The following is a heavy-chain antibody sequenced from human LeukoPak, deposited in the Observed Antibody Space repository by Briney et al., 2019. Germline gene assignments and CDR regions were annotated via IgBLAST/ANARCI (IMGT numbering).Heavy chain of an antibody. D-gene: IGHD4-17*01. CDR2: IYSGGST. J-gene: IGHJ4*02. CDR1: GFTVSSNY. CDR3: ARGVGDYGDHNLDY. Sequence: PGGSLILSCAASGFTVSSNYMSWVRQAPGKGLEWVSVIYSGGSTYYADSVKGRFTISRDNSKNTLYLQMNSLRAEDTAVYYCARGVGDYGDHNLDYWGQGTLVTVSS. V-gene: IGHV3-66*01.